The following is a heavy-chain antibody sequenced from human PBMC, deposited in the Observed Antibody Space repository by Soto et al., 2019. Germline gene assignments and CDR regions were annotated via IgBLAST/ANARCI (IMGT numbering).Heavy chain of an antibody. CDR1: GGSISGGGYY. Sequence: LSLTCTVSGGSISGGGYYWSWIRQHPGKGLEWIGYIYYSGSTYYNPSLKSRVTISVDTSKNQFSLKLSSVTAADTAVYYCARGDYGDYSWVDYWGQGTLVTVSS. CDR2: IYYSGST. V-gene: IGHV4-31*03. CDR3: ARGDYGDYSWVDY. D-gene: IGHD4-17*01. J-gene: IGHJ4*02.